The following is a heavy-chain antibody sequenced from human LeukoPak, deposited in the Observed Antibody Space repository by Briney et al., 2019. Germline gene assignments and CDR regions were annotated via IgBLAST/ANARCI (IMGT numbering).Heavy chain of an antibody. V-gene: IGHV3-74*01. CDR1: GFTFSSYW. CDR3: ARGSSVIALD. Sequence: PGGSLRLSCAASGFTFSSYWMHWVRQVPGKGLVWVSRITREGSSTSYADSVKGRFTISRDNAKNTLYLQMNSLRAEDTAVYYCARGSSVIALDWGQGTLVTVSS. J-gene: IGHJ4*02. CDR2: ITREGSST. D-gene: IGHD2-15*01.